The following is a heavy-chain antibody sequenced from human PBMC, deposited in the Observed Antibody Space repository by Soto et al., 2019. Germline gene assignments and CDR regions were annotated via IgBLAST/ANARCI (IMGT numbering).Heavy chain of an antibody. D-gene: IGHD3-22*01. J-gene: IGHJ4*02. CDR3: AKYLEFTTPYFDY. CDR1: GFSFSSYG. V-gene: IGHV3-33*06. Sequence: GGSLRLSCAASGFSFSSYGMHWVRQAPGKGLEWVAVIRYNRRNKYYADSVKGRFTISRDNSKNTLYLQMDSLRAEDTAVYYCAKYLEFTTPYFDYWGQGALVTVSS. CDR2: IRYNRRNK.